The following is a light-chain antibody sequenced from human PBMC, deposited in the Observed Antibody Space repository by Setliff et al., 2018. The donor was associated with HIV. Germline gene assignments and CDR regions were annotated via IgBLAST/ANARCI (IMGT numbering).Light chain of an antibody. CDR3: SSYTSISALDV. CDR2: DVS. J-gene: IGLJ1*01. CDR1: SSDVGGYNY. Sequence: QSVLTQPASVSGSPGQSITISCTGTSSDVGGYNYVSWYQQHPGKAPKLMIYDVSYRPSGVSDRFSGSKSGNTASLTISGLQAEDEADYYCSSYTSISALDVFGTGTKGTV. V-gene: IGLV2-14*03.